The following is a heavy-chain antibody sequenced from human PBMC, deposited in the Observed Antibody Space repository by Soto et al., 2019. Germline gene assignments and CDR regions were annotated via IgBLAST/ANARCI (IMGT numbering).Heavy chain of an antibody. Sequence: EVQLVESGGGLVKPGGSLRLSCAASGFTLNNYWMYWVRQVPGKGLVWVSRSNSDGTITHYADSVKGRFTIDGDNATITKYLQMKRQRAEGMTVYYCVRGNDWRACGPGTLVNVSS. D-gene: IGHD1-1*01. V-gene: IGHV3-74*01. CDR1: GFTLNNYW. CDR2: SNSDGTIT. J-gene: IGHJ5*02. CDR3: VRGNDWRA.